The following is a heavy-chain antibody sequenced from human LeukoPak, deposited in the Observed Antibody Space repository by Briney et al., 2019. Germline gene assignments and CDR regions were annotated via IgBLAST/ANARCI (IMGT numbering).Heavy chain of an antibody. Sequence: ASVKVSFRASATFSIHAITWVRQAPGQGLEWMGRIIPIVDLVNSAQKFQGRVTFTADKSTTTAYMELSSLRSEDTAVYYCARAEEDRSGSFCGGYWGQGTLITVSS. V-gene: IGHV1-69*04. J-gene: IGHJ4*02. D-gene: IGHD3-10*01. CDR1: ATFSIHA. CDR2: IIPIVDLV. CDR3: ARAEEDRSGSFCGGY.